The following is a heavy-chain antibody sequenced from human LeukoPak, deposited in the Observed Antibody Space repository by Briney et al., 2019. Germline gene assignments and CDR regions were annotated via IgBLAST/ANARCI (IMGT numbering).Heavy chain of an antibody. CDR1: GFTFSDYY. CDR2: ISSSGSTI. V-gene: IGHV3-11*01. J-gene: IGHJ4*02. Sequence: GGSLRLSCAASGFTFSDYYMSWVRQAPGEGLEWVSYISSSGSTIYYADSVKGRFTISRDNAKNSLYLQINSLRAEDTAVYYCAREIVATTDYWGQGTLVTVSS. CDR3: AREIVATTDY. D-gene: IGHD5-12*01.